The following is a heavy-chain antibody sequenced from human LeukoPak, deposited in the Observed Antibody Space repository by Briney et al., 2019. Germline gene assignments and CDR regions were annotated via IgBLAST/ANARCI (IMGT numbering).Heavy chain of an antibody. CDR1: GYSFTSYW. V-gene: IGHV5-51*01. D-gene: IGHD6-13*01. J-gene: IGHJ4*02. CDR2: IYPGDSDT. CDR3: ARPHPGIAAAGTLPVDY. Sequence: GESLKISCKGSGYSFTSYWIGWVRQMPGKGPEWMGIIYPGDSDTRYSPSFQGQVTISADKSISTAYLQWSSLKASDTAMYYCARPHPGIAAAGTLPVDYWSQGTLVTVSS.